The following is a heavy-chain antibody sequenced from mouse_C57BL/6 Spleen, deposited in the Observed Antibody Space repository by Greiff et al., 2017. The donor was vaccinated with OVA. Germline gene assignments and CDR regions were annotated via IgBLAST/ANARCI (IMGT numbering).Heavy chain of an antibody. D-gene: IGHD1-1*01. V-gene: IGHV1-82*01. CDR3: ARLRNYVWYFDD. CDR2: IYPGDGAT. CDR1: GYAFTSYW. J-gene: IGHJ1*03. Sequence: QVQVKESGPELVKPGASVKISCKASGYAFTSYWMNWVKQRPGKGLEWIGGIYPGDGATNYNGKIKGKATLTADKSSSTAYMQLSSLTSEDSAVDFCARLRNYVWYFDDWGKGTTLTVSS.